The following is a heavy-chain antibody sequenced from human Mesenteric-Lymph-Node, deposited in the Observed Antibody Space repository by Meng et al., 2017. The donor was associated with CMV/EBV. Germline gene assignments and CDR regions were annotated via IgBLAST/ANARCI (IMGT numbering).Heavy chain of an antibody. CDR2: IFHSGNT. Sequence: SISSSNWGSWVRQHPGKGLEGIGEIFHSGNTNYNPSPKNRVTMFLDKAKNQFSLNLTSVTATDTAVYYCARGGGDSSSWYAPFDYWGQGTLVTVSS. D-gene: IGHD6-13*01. CDR1: SISSSNW. CDR3: ARGGGDSSSWYAPFDY. J-gene: IGHJ4*02. V-gene: IGHV4-4*02.